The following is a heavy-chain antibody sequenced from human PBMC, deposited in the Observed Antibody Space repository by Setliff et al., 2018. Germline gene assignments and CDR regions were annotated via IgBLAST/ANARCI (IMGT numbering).Heavy chain of an antibody. V-gene: IGHV3-11*01. Sequence: PGGSLRLSCAASGFTFSDYYMSWIRQAPGKGLEWVSYITSSGDTMNYADSVKGRFTISRDNARNSLYLQMNSLRVEDTAVYYCARDGYPGTSWGQGTLVTVSS. CDR3: ARDGYPGTS. CDR2: ITSSGDTM. D-gene: IGHD2-2*03. J-gene: IGHJ5*02. CDR1: GFTFSDYY.